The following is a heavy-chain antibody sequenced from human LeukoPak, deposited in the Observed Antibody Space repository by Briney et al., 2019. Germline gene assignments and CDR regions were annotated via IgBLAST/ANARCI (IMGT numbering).Heavy chain of an antibody. D-gene: IGHD6-19*01. V-gene: IGHV3-21*01. CDR2: ISSSGSGGNT. Sequence: PGGSLRLSCAASGFTVSSTYMSWVRQTPGKGLEWVSGISSSGSGGNTYYADSVKGRFTISRDNAKNSLYLQMNSLRAEDTAVYYCAGYSSGWLQNPLRGMDVWGQGTTVTVSS. J-gene: IGHJ6*02. CDR1: GFTVSSTY. CDR3: AGYSSGWLQNPLRGMDV.